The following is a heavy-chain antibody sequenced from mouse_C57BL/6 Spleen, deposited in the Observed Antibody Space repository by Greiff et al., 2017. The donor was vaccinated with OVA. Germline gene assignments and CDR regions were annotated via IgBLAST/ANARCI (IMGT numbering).Heavy chain of an antibody. CDR2: IDPENGDT. CDR3: TTGSPMDY. J-gene: IGHJ4*01. CDR1: GFNIKDDY. Sequence: VHVKQSGAELVRPGASVKLSCTASGFNIKDDYMHWVKQRPEQGLEWIGWIDPENGDTEYASKFQGKSTITADTSSNTAYLQLSSLTSEDTAVYYCTTGSPMDYWGQGTSVTVSS. V-gene: IGHV14-4*01.